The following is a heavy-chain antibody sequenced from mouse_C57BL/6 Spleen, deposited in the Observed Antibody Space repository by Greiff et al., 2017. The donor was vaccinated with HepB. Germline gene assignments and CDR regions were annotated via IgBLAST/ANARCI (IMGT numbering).Heavy chain of an antibody. V-gene: IGHV1-19*01. CDR3: ALRRIYDGYYGSSYAMDY. CDR2: INPYNGGT. CDR1: GYTFTDYY. Sequence: EVQLQQSGPVLVKPGASVKMSCKASGYTFTDYYMNWVKQSHGKSLEWIGVINPYNGGTSYNQKFKGKATLTVDKSSSTAYMELNSLTSEDSAVYYCALRRIYDGYYGSSYAMDYWGQGTSVTVSS. D-gene: IGHD2-3*01. J-gene: IGHJ4*01.